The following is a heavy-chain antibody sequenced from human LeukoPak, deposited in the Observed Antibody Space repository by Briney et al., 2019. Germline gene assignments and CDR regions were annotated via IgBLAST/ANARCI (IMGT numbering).Heavy chain of an antibody. V-gene: IGHV4-34*01. D-gene: IGHD3-16*01. CDR2: INHSGST. J-gene: IGHJ4*02. Sequence: KPSETLSLTCAVYGGFFSGYYWSWIRQPPGKGLEWIGEINHSGSTNYNPSLKRRVTISVDTSMNQFSLKLSSVTAADTAVYYCARAPLSIMITFGGVLRGFDYWGQGTLVTVSS. CDR1: GGFFSGYY. CDR3: ARAPLSIMITFGGVLRGFDY.